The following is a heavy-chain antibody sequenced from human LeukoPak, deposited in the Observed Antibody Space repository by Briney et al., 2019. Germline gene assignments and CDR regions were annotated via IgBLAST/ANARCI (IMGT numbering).Heavy chain of an antibody. V-gene: IGHV3-23*01. CDR3: AKSRGESRGASNY. Sequence: PEGSLRLSCAASGFSFSSYAMNWVRQAPGKGLEWVSFISGSGDATHYADSVKGRFTISRDNSKNTLYLQMNSLRAEDTAVYYCAKSRGESRGASNYWGQGTLVTVSS. D-gene: IGHD1-26*01. CDR2: ISGSGDAT. J-gene: IGHJ4*02. CDR1: GFSFSSYA.